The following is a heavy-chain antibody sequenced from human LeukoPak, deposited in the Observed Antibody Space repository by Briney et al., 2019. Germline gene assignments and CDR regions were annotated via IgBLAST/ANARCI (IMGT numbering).Heavy chain of an antibody. Sequence: PSETLSLTCTVSGGSISSSSYYWGWIRQPPGKWLEWIGSIYYSGSTNYNPSLKSRVTISVDTSKNQFSLKLSSVTAADTAVYYCARHIKGYSSSWYWFDPWGQGTLVTVSS. V-gene: IGHV4-39*01. J-gene: IGHJ5*02. CDR1: GGSISSSSYY. CDR3: ARHIKGYSSSWYWFDP. D-gene: IGHD6-13*01. CDR2: IYYSGST.